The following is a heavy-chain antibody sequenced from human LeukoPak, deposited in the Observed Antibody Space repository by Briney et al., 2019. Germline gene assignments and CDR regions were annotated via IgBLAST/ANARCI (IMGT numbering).Heavy chain of an antibody. V-gene: IGHV2-5*02. CDR1: GFLLATRGVG. CDR2: LYWDDDK. CDR3: AHRRSSYSDWGSPDYFDY. D-gene: IGHD3-16*01. Sequence: ESGPTLMQPTQTLTLTCAFSGFLLATRGVGVGWMRQPPGKDLEWHAFLYWDDDKRYSPSLNSRLTITNDTSKNQVVLTLTNKDPVDTATYYCAHRRSSYSDWGSPDYFDYWGQGTLVTVSS. J-gene: IGHJ4*02.